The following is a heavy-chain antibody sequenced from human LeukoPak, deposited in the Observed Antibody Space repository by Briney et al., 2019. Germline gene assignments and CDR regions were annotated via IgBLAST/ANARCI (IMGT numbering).Heavy chain of an antibody. CDR3: ARHDQVSTSSPKFNDAFDI. V-gene: IGHV4-61*10. J-gene: IGHJ3*02. CDR2: IYYSGTS. Sequence: SETLSLTCTVSGGSISSGGYYWSWIRQPAGKGLEWIGNIYYSGTSNYNPSLRSRVTISEDTSKNQFSLELNSVTVADTAVYYCARHDQVSTSSPKFNDAFDIWGQGTMVTVSS. CDR1: GGSISSGGYY. D-gene: IGHD2-2*01.